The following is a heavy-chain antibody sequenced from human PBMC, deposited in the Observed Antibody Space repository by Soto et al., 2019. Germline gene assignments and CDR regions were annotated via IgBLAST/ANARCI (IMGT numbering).Heavy chain of an antibody. Sequence: QVQLMQSGAEVKKPGASVRVSCVASGYTFTSYYMHWVRQAPGQGLEWLGVIKLSGGSTTYAQRLHGRVTVTRDTSTSTVYMELRSLRSEDTAVYHCAREGNSYSGMDVWGQGTTVTVS. V-gene: IGHV1-46*01. CDR3: AREGNSYSGMDV. CDR1: GYTFTSYY. J-gene: IGHJ6*02. CDR2: IKLSGGST.